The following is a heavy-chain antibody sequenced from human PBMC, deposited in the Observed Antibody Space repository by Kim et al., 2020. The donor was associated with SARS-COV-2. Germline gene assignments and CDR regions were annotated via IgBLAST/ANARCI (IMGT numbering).Heavy chain of an antibody. CDR1: GFTFSNYW. V-gene: IGHV3-74*01. Sequence: GGSLRLSCAVSGFTFSNYWMHWVRQAPGKGLVWISRINSDESSTSYADSVKGRFTISRDNAKNTLYLQMSSPRAEDTAVYYCARGSGRYSVYYYYAMDV. D-gene: IGHD1-26*01. CDR3: ARGSGRYSVYYYYAMDV. J-gene: IGHJ6*01. CDR2: INSDESST.